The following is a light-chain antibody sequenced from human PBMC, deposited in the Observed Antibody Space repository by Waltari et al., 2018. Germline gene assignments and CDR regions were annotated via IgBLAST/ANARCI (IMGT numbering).Light chain of an antibody. CDR2: GAS. CDR3: QQYNSWPPRYT. Sequence: EIVLTQSPATLSVSPGERATLPCRASQSVSSNLAWYQPKPGQPPRLLIYGASTRATGIPARFNGSGSGTEFTLTISSLQSEDFAVYYCQQYNSWPPRYTFGQGTNLESK. V-gene: IGKV3-15*01. J-gene: IGKJ2*01. CDR1: QSVSSN.